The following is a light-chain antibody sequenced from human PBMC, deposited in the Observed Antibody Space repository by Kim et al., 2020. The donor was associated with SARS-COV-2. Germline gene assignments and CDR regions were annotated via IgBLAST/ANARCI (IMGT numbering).Light chain of an antibody. CDR3: QSYDSSLSGSGV. Sequence: RVNLSCTGSSSNIGAGYDVHWYQQLPGTAPKLLIYGNSNRPSGVPDRFSGSKSGTSASLAITGLQAEDEADYYCQSYDSSLSGSGVFGTGTKVTVL. CDR1: SSNIGAGYD. J-gene: IGLJ1*01. CDR2: GNS. V-gene: IGLV1-40*01.